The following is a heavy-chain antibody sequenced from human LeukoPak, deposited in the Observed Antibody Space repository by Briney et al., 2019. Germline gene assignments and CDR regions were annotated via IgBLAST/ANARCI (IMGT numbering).Heavy chain of an antibody. CDR1: GFTFSSYG. J-gene: IGHJ3*02. V-gene: IGHV3-21*01. Sequence: KAGGSLRLSCAAPGFTFSSYGMHWVRQAPGKGLEWVSFISSSSSNTYYADSVKGRFTISRDNAKNSLYLQMNSLRAEDTAVYYCARAVTTFAFDIWGQGTMVTVSS. CDR2: ISSSSSNT. CDR3: ARAVTTFAFDI. D-gene: IGHD4-17*01.